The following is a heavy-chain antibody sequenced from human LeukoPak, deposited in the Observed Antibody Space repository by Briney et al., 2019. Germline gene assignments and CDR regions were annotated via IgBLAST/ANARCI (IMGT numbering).Heavy chain of an antibody. Sequence: SETLSLTCTVSGGSISSGGYYWSWIRQPPGKGLEWIGYIYHSGSTYYNPSLKSRVTISVDTSKNQFSLKLSSVTAADTAVYYCARASGSYGYWPHYYFDYWGQGTLVTVSS. CDR2: IYHSGST. D-gene: IGHD1-26*01. CDR3: ARASGSYGYWPHYYFDY. CDR1: GGSISSGGYY. J-gene: IGHJ4*02. V-gene: IGHV4-30-2*01.